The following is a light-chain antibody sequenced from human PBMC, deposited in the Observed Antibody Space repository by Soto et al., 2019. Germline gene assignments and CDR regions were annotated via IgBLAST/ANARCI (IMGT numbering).Light chain of an antibody. CDR1: QSLVHSDGNTY. CDR2: KVS. V-gene: IGKV2-30*02. J-gene: IGKJ4*01. Sequence: EVVVPQSPLSLPVTLGQPASISCRSSQSLVHSDGNTYLNGFQQRPGQSPRRPIYKVSNRDSGVTDRFGGSGSGTDFTLKISRVEAEDVGVYDGVQDKHWPRSFGGGTKVESK. CDR3: VQDKHWPRS.